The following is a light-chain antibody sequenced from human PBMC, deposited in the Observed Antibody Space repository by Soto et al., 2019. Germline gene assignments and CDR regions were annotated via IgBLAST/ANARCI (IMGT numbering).Light chain of an antibody. CDR2: LDRSGSY. V-gene: IGLV4-60*02. CDR1: SGHSTYL. J-gene: IGLJ3*02. CDR3: ETWYSNTHKV. Sequence: QLVLTQSSSASASLGSSVKLTCILSSGHSTYLIAWHQQQPGKAPRFLMTLDRSGSYNRGSGVPDRFSGSSSGADRYLTISNLQFEDEGDYYCETWYSNTHKVFGGGTKVTVL.